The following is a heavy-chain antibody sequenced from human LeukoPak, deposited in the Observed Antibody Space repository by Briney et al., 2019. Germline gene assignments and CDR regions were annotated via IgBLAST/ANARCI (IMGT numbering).Heavy chain of an antibody. V-gene: IGHV1-69*05. CDR1: GGTFSSYA. Sequence: GASVKVSCKASGGTFSSYAISWVRQAPGQGLEWMGGIIPIFGTANYAQKFQGRVTITTDESTSTANMELSSLRSEDTAVYYCARGDFWSGSIYYYYYMDVWGKGTTVTVSS. J-gene: IGHJ6*03. CDR3: ARGDFWSGSIYYYYYMDV. D-gene: IGHD3-3*01. CDR2: IIPIFGTA.